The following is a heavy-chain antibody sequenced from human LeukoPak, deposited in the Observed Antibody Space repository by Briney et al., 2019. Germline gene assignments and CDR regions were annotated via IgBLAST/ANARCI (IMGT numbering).Heavy chain of an antibody. J-gene: IGHJ6*03. CDR2: IYYSGST. V-gene: IGHV4-30-4*08. CDR3: ARVNRGFLKVQCYMDV. CDR1: GGSISSGDYY. D-gene: IGHD3-3*01. Sequence: SETLSLTCTVSGGSISSGDYYWSWIRQPPGKGLEWIGYIYYSGSTYYNPSLKSRVTISVDTSKNQFSLKLSSVTAADTAVYYCARVNRGFLKVQCYMDVWGKGTTVTVSS.